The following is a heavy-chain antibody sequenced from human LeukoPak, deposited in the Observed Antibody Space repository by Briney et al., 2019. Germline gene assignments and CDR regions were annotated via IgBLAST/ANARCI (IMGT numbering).Heavy chain of an antibody. D-gene: IGHD5-18*01. CDR3: ARQPSATAAFDI. V-gene: IGHV4-39*01. CDR2: IHSNGNT. CDR1: GDSIDSSNYY. J-gene: IGHJ3*02. Sequence: PSETLSLTCTVSGDSIDSSNYYWAWIRQPPGKGLEWIATIHSNGNTNYNPSFKSRVTVSVDTSKNQLSLRLTSVAAADTAIYYCARQPSATAAFDIWGQGTMVIVSS.